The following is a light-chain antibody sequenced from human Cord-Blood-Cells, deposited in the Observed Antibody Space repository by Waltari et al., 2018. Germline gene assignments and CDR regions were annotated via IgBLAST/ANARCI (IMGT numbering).Light chain of an antibody. CDR3: SSYAGSNNWV. CDR1: SSDVGGYNY. V-gene: IGLV2-8*01. J-gene: IGLJ3*02. Sequence: QSALTQPPSPSGSPGQSVTIPCTGTSSDVGGYNYVSWDQQHPGKAPELMMYEVSKRPSGVPDRFSGSKSGNTASLTVSGLQAEDEADYYCSSYAGSNNWVFGGGTKLTVL. CDR2: EVS.